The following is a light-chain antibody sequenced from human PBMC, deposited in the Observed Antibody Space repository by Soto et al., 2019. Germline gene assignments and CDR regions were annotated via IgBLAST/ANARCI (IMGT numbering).Light chain of an antibody. CDR2: DAS. V-gene: IGKV1-5*01. J-gene: IGKJ4*01. Sequence: DIQMTQSPSTLSASVGDRVTITCRASQTINSWLAWYQQKPGRAPKLLIYDASNFESGVPSRFSGSGSGTEFTLTISSLQPDDFATYYCQQYDSYIFGGGTRWIS. CDR1: QTINSW. CDR3: QQYDSYI.